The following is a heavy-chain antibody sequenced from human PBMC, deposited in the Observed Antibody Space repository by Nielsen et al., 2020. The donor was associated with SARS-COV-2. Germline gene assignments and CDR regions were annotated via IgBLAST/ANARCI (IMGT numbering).Heavy chain of an antibody. CDR3: AKCAGSSRWFGESSRLDP. Sequence: WIRQPPGKGLEWVSAISGSGGSTYYADSVKGRFTISRDNSKNTLYLQMNSLRGEDTAVYYCAKCAGSSRWFGESSRLDPWGQGTQVTVSS. V-gene: IGHV3-23*01. CDR2: ISGSGGST. D-gene: IGHD3-10*01. J-gene: IGHJ5*02.